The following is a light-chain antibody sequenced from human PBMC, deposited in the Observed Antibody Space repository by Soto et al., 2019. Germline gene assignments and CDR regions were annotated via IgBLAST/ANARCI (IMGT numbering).Light chain of an antibody. CDR1: QSISTN. J-gene: IGKJ1*01. V-gene: IGKV1-39*01. Sequence: DIQMTQSPSSLPASVGDRVTITCRASQSISTNLSGYQQKPGKAPTLLIYTESTLQSGVPSRFSGSGSGTDFTLTISSLQPEDFATYYCQQSYTVPTWTFGQGTKVEIK. CDR3: QQSYTVPTWT. CDR2: TES.